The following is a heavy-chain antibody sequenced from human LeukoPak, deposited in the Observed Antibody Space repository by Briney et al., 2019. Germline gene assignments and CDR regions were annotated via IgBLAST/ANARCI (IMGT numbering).Heavy chain of an antibody. CDR3: AGEIAAAGPRYYYYGMDV. J-gene: IGHJ6*02. V-gene: IGHV3-9*01. CDR2: ISWNSGSI. D-gene: IGHD6-13*01. Sequence: GGSLRLSCAASGFTFNDYAMHWVRQVPGKGLEWVSGISWNSGSIGYADSVKGRFTISRDNAKNSLYLQMNSLRAEDTALYYCAGEIAAAGPRYYYYGMDVWGQGTTVTVSS. CDR1: GFTFNDYA.